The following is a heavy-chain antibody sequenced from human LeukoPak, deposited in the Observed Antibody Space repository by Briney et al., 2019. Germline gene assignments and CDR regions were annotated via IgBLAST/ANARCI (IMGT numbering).Heavy chain of an antibody. CDR1: GFTFSSYA. V-gene: IGHV3-23*01. CDR2: ISDSGDNT. Sequence: PGGSLRLSCVASGFTFSSYAMSWVRQAPGKGLEWVSTISDSGDNTYYADSVKGRFTISRDNAKNSLFLQMNSLRPDDTALYYCSTDPRLLIYWGHGTLVTVSS. D-gene: IGHD2-8*01. J-gene: IGHJ4*01. CDR3: STDPRLLIY.